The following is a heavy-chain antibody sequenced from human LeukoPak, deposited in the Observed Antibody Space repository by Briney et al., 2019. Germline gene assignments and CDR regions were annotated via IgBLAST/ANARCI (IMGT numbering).Heavy chain of an antibody. J-gene: IGHJ4*02. D-gene: IGHD2-2*01. CDR3: ARGYCSSTSCLPGDY. Sequence: SVKVSCKASGYTFTSYDINWVRQATGRGLEWMGWMNPNSGNTGYAQKFQGRVTMTRNTSISTAYMELSSLRSEDTAVYYCARGYCSSTSCLPGDYWGQGTLVTVSS. CDR2: MNPNSGNT. CDR1: GYTFTSYD. V-gene: IGHV1-8*01.